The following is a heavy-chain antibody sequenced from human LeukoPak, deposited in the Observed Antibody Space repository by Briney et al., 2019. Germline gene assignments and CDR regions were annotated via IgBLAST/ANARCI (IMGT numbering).Heavy chain of an antibody. CDR1: GGSISSYY. J-gene: IGHJ6*02. D-gene: IGHD6-19*01. Sequence: SETLSLTCTVSGGSISSYYWSWIRQPPGKGLEWIGYIYYSGSTNYNPSLKSRVTISVDTSKNQFSLKLSSVTAADTAVYYCARVTPKAVAGTNYYYGMDVWGQGTTVTVSS. CDR2: IYYSGST. CDR3: ARVTPKAVAGTNYYYGMDV. V-gene: IGHV4-59*12.